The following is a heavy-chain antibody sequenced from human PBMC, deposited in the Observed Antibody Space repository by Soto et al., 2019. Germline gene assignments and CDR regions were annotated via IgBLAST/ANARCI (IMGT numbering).Heavy chain of an antibody. D-gene: IGHD4-17*01. J-gene: IGHJ4*02. CDR2: INPSGGST. CDR1: GYTFTSYY. V-gene: IGHV1-46*01. CDR3: ARDPLRYGDPGGLVDY. Sequence: QVQLVQSGAEVKKPGASVKVSCKASGYTFTSYYMHWVRQAPGQGLEWMGIINPSGGSTSYAQKFQGRVTMTRDTSTSTVYMELSSLRSEDTAVYYCARDPLRYGDPGGLVDYWGQGTLVTVSS.